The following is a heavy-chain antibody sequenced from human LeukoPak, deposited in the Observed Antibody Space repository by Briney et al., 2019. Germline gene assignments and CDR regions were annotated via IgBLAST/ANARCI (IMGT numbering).Heavy chain of an antibody. CDR2: ISSSGSTI. CDR1: GFTFSSYE. J-gene: IGHJ4*02. Sequence: GGSLRLSCAASGFTFSSYEMNWVRQAPGKGLEWVSYISSSGSTIYYADSVKGRFTISRDNAKNSLYLQMNSLRAGDTAVYYCARDGAPSYYYGSGSYNLFDYWGQGTLVTVSS. V-gene: IGHV3-48*03. D-gene: IGHD3-10*01. CDR3: ARDGAPSYYYGSGSYNLFDY.